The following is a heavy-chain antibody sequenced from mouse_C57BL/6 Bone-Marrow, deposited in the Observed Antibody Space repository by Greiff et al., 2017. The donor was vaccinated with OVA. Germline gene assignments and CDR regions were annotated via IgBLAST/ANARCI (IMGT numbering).Heavy chain of an antibody. J-gene: IGHJ3*01. V-gene: IGHV5-16*01. Sequence: EVMLVESEGGLVQPGRSMKLSCTASGFTFSDYYMAWVRQVPEKGLEWVANINYNGSSTYYLDSLKSRFIISRDNAKNILYLQMSSLKSEDTATYYCARASYYSFSFAYWGQGTLVTVSA. D-gene: IGHD2-12*01. CDR3: ARASYYSFSFAY. CDR1: GFTFSDYY. CDR2: INYNGSST.